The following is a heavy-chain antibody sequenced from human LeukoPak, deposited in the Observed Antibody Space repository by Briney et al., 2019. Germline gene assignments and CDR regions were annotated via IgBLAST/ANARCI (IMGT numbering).Heavy chain of an antibody. J-gene: IGHJ3*02. Sequence: SETLSLTCTVSGGSISSGSYYWSWIRQPAGKGLEWIGRIYTSGSTNYNPSLKSRVTISVDTSKNQFSLKLSSVTAADTAVYYCARTKKIPFGGQAGSYAFDIWGQGTMVTVSS. CDR2: IYTSGST. D-gene: IGHD3-10*01. CDR1: GGSISSGSYY. V-gene: IGHV4-61*02. CDR3: ARTKKIPFGGQAGSYAFDI.